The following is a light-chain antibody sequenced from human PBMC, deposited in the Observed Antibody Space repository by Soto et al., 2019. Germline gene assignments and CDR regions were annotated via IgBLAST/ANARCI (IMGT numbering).Light chain of an antibody. J-gene: IGKJ5*01. CDR3: QQYGSSPVT. Sequence: EIVLTQSPGTLTLSPGERATLSCRASQSVSSSYLAWYQQKPGQAPRLLVYGASSRATGIPDRFSGSGSGTDFTLTISRLEPEDFAVYYCQQYGSSPVTFGQGTRLEIK. V-gene: IGKV3-20*01. CDR2: GAS. CDR1: QSVSSSY.